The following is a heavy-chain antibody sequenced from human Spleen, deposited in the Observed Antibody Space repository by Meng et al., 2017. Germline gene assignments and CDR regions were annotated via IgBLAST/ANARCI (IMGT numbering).Heavy chain of an antibody. D-gene: IGHD3-22*01. Sequence: SVKVSCKASGYTFTSYGISWVRQAPGQGLEWMGRIIPILGIANYAQKFQGRVTITADKSTSTAYMELSSLRSEDTAVYYCAREDLKYYYDSSGYYYEIGAFDIWGQGTMVTVSS. V-gene: IGHV1-69*04. J-gene: IGHJ3*02. CDR3: AREDLKYYYDSSGYYYEIGAFDI. CDR1: GYTFTSYG. CDR2: IIPILGIA.